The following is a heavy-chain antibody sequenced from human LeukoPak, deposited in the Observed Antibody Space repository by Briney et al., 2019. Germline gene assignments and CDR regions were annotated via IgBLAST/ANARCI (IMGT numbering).Heavy chain of an antibody. J-gene: IGHJ4*02. V-gene: IGHV1-69*05. Sequence: SVKLSCKASGGTFSSYAISWVRQAPGQGLEWMGKIIPIFGTENYAQKFQGRVTITTDESTSTAYMELNSLRSEDTAVYYCAREEYVETYYFDYWGQGTLVTVSS. CDR1: GGTFSSYA. CDR3: AREEYVETYYFDY. CDR2: IIPIFGTE. D-gene: IGHD6-6*01.